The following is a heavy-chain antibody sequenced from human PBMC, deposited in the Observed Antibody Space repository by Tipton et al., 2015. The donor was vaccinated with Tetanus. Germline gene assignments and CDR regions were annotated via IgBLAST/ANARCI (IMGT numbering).Heavy chain of an antibody. CDR1: GFTFSSYA. Sequence: SLRLSCAASGFTFSSYAMHWVRQAPGKGLEWVAVISYDGSNKYYADSVKGRFTISRDNSKNTLYLQMNSLRAEDTAVYYCASSSLRELDAFDIWGQGTMVTVSS. V-gene: IGHV3-30-3*01. D-gene: IGHD6-13*01. CDR2: ISYDGSNK. J-gene: IGHJ3*02. CDR3: ASSSLRELDAFDI.